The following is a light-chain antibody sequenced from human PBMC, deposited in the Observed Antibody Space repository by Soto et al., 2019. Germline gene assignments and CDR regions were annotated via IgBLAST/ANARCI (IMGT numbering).Light chain of an antibody. J-gene: IGLJ1*01. V-gene: IGLV2-14*01. CDR1: SSDVGGYNY. CDR2: DVS. CDR3: SSYTSSSTPV. Sequence: QSALTQPASVSGTPGQSITISCTGTSSDVGGYNYVSWYQQHPGKAPKLMIYDVSNRPLGVSNRFSGSKSGNTASLTISGLQAEDEAEYYCSSYTSSSTPVFGTGTKLTVL.